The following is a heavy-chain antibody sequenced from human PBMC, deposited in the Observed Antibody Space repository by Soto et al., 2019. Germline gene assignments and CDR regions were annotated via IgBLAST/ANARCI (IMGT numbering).Heavy chain of an antibody. V-gene: IGHV1-3*01. CDR2: INAGNGNT. J-gene: IGHJ4*02. D-gene: IGHD2-21*02. CDR3: ARSIVVVTAIDY. Sequence: ASVKVSCKASGYTFTSYAMHWVRQAPGQRLEWMGWINAGNGNTKYSQKFQGRVTITRDTSASTAYMELSSLRSEDTAVYYCARSIVVVTAIDYCGQGTLVTVYS. CDR1: GYTFTSYA.